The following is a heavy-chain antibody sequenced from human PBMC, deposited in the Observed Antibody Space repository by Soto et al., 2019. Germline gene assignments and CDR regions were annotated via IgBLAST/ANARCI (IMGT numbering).Heavy chain of an antibody. CDR3: ANYPTTVTSDY. V-gene: IGHV4-61*01. CDR2: IYYSGST. CDR1: GGSVISGSYY. J-gene: IGHJ4*02. D-gene: IGHD4-17*01. Sequence: PSETLSLTCTVSGGSVISGSYYWSWIRQPPGKGLEWIGYIYYSGSTNYNPSLKSRVTISVDTSKNQFSLKLSSVTAADTAVYYCANYPTTVTSDYWGQGTLVTVSS.